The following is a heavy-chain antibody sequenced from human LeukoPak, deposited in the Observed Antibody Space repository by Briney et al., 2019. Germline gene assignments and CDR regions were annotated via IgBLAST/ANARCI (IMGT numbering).Heavy chain of an antibody. Sequence: ASVKVSCKVSGYTLTELSMHWVRQAPGQGLEWMGWINPNSGGTNYAQKFQGRVTMTRDTSISTAYMELSRLRSDDTAVYYCARDRGSEYCSSTSCYHYYYYMDVWGKGTTVTVSS. CDR2: INPNSGGT. CDR1: GYTLTELS. D-gene: IGHD2-2*01. CDR3: ARDRGSEYCSSTSCYHYYYYMDV. J-gene: IGHJ6*03. V-gene: IGHV1-2*02.